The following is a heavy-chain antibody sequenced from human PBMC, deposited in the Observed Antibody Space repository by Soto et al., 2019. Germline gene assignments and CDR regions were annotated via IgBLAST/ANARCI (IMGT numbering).Heavy chain of an antibody. CDR2: ISGSGGDT. J-gene: IGHJ4*02. V-gene: IGHV3-23*01. CDR3: AKSGYEAALSRFEC. Sequence: GGSLRLSCASSVFTFSSYAMACVRHSPGTGLEGVSVISGSGGDTYLADSVKGRFTISRDNSKNTLYLQMNSLRAEDTAVYYCAKSGYEAALSRFECWGQATLVTVS. D-gene: IGHD6-13*01. CDR1: VFTFSSYA.